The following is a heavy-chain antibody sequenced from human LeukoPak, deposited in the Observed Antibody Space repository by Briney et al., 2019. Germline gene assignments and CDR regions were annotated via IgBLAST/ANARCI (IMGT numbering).Heavy chain of an antibody. CDR1: GLTFPISA. J-gene: IGHJ4*02. CDR3: AADLIAVPGSWR. V-gene: IGHV1-58*01. D-gene: IGHD6-19*01. CDR2: IAVGSGNT. Sequence: SVKVSRTSSGLTFPISAVQWVRQARGQRLEWIGWIAVGSGNTNYAQKFQERVTFTRDLSTSTAYMDLSGLRSEDTAMYYCAADLIAVPGSWRWGQGSLVTVSS.